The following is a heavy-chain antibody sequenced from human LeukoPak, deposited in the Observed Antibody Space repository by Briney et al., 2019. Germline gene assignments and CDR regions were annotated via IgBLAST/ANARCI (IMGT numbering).Heavy chain of an antibody. CDR3: ARHGGGVDYY. Sequence: SETLSLTCTVSGGSINSYYWSWIRQPPGKGLEWIGYIHYSGSTNYNPSLKSRVTISVDTSRNQFSLKLSSVTAADTAVYYCARHGGGVDYYWGQGTLVTVSS. V-gene: IGHV4-59*08. CDR1: GGSINSYY. CDR2: IHYSGST. J-gene: IGHJ4*02. D-gene: IGHD2-8*01.